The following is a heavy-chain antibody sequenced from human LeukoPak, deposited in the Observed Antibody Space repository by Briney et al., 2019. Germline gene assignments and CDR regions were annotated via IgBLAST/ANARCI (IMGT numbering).Heavy chain of an antibody. CDR3: ARDRGDPTIY. D-gene: IGHD2-21*01. CDR2: INQDRSEK. J-gene: IGHJ4*02. Sequence: GESLRLSCAASGFTFSSYWMSWVRQAPGKGLGWVANINQDRSEKYYVDSVKGRFTISRDNAKNSLYLQMSSLRAEDTAVYYCARDRGDPTIYWGQGTLVTVSS. CDR1: GFTFSSYW. V-gene: IGHV3-7*01.